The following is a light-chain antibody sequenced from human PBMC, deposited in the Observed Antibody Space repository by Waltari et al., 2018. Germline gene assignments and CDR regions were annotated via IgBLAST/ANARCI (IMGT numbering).Light chain of an antibody. J-gene: IGLJ3*02. Sequence: SSELTQGPDVSVALGQTVKITCQGDRLRTSYHSWYQVKPGQAPLLVLFGKEKRPSGIPDRISGYSSGTTSSLTITGAQAEDEADYYCHSRKGSDNQVVFGGGTKLTVL. CDR2: GKE. CDR3: HSRKGSDNQVV. V-gene: IGLV3-19*01. CDR1: RLRTSY.